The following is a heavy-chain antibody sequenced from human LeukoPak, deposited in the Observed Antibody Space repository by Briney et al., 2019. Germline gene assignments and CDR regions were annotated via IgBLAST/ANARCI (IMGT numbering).Heavy chain of an antibody. V-gene: IGHV3-30*04. CDR1: GLTFSNYA. D-gene: IGHD3-10*01. CDR3: ARGTGSGSYIIDY. Sequence: GGSLRLSCAASGLTFSNYAMHWVRQGPGKGLEWVAIMSNDGSNEKYADSVRGRFTISRDNSKNTLYVQMNSLRSEDTAVYYCARGTGSGSYIIDYWGQGILVTVSS. CDR2: MSNDGSNE. J-gene: IGHJ4*02.